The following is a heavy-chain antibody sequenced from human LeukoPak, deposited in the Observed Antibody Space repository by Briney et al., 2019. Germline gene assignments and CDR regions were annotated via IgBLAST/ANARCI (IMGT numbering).Heavy chain of an antibody. Sequence: GGSLRLSCTASGFPLIEYSMNWVRQAPGKGLEWISYIGIDSGNTKYADSVRGRFTISTDKAKNSLYLQMNSLRVEDTAVYYCARDHNYAFDNWGQGTLVSVAS. CDR3: ARDHNYAFDN. V-gene: IGHV3-48*01. CDR2: IGIDSGNT. J-gene: IGHJ4*02. CDR1: GFPLIEYS. D-gene: IGHD1-1*01.